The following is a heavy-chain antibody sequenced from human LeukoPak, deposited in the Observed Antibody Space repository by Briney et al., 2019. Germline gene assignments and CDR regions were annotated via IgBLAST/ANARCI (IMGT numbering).Heavy chain of an antibody. CDR3: AKGGLLWFGELPYWFDP. CDR1: GFIFSHYG. Sequence: PGGSLRLSCAASGFIFSHYGMNWVRQAPGKGLEWVSGITSRSTTYYADSVKGRFTISRDNSKNTLYLQMNSLRAEDTAVYYCAKGGLLWFGELPYWFDPWGQGTLVTVSS. CDR2: ITSRSTT. D-gene: IGHD3-10*01. V-gene: IGHV3-NL1*01. J-gene: IGHJ5*02.